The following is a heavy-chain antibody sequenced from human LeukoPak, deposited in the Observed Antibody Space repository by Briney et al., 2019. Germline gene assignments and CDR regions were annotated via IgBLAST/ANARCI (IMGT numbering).Heavy chain of an antibody. V-gene: IGHV4-39*01. J-gene: IGHJ4*02. CDR2: IYYSGST. CDR3: ARGGQIAAAGNNY. Sequence: SETLSLTCTVSGGSISSSSYYWGWIRQPPGKGLEWIGSIYYSGSTYYNPSLKSRVTISVDTSKNQFSLKLSSMTAADTAVYYCARGGQIAAAGNNYWGQGTLVTVSS. CDR1: GGSISSSSYY. D-gene: IGHD6-13*01.